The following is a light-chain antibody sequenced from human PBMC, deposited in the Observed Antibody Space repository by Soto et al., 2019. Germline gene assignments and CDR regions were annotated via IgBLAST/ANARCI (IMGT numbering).Light chain of an antibody. CDR2: GAS. J-gene: IGKJ1*01. V-gene: IGKV3-20*01. Sequence: EIVMTQSPATLSVSPGERATLSCRASQSVSSNLAWYPQKPGQAPRRLIFGASIRATGIPDRFIGSGSGTDFTLTISRLEPEDFAVYYCQHYVTSLTTFGQGTKVDI. CDR3: QHYVTSLTT. CDR1: QSVSSN.